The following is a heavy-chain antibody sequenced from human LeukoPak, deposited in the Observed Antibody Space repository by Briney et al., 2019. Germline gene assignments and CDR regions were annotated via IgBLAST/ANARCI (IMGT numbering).Heavy chain of an antibody. V-gene: IGHV3-48*02. J-gene: IGHJ4*02. CDR3: ARGPSNRHFDY. D-gene: IGHD2/OR15-2a*01. Sequence: GGSLRLSCAAPGFTFRSYSMDWVRQAPGKGLEWVSHISSGSNSINYADSVKGRFTISRDNAKNSLLLQMNSLRDEDTAVYYCARGPSNRHFDYWGQGTLVTVSS. CDR1: GFTFRSYS. CDR2: ISSGSNSI.